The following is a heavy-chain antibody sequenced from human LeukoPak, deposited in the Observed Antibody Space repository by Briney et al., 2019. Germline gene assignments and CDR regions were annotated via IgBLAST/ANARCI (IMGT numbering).Heavy chain of an antibody. CDR1: GFTFSSYS. CDR2: TSSGSSYI. CDR3: ARDLPIPGIVVAGHDAFDI. D-gene: IGHD6-19*01. V-gene: IGHV3-21*06. Sequence: GGSLRLSCAASGFTFSSYSMNWVRQAPGKGLEWFSYTSSGSSYIYYADSVKGRFSISRDNAKNSLYLQMNSLRAEDTAVYYCARDLPIPGIVVAGHDAFDIWGQGTMVTVSS. J-gene: IGHJ3*02.